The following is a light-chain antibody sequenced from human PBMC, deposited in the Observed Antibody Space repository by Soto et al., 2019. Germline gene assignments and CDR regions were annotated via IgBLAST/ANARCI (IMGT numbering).Light chain of an antibody. V-gene: IGKV3-20*01. CDR1: QSVSSSY. J-gene: IGKJ5*01. Sequence: ILLAQSPGTLSLSPGERATLSCRASQSVSSSYLAWYQQKPGQAPRLTIYGASSRATGIPDRFSGSGSETDFTLTLSSLQSEDSAFYYCQQYHNWHPITFGQGTRLDIK. CDR3: QQYHNWHPIT. CDR2: GAS.